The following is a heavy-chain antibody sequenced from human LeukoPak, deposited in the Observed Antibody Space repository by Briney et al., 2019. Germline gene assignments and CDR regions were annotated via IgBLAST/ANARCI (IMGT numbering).Heavy chain of an antibody. V-gene: IGHV4-39*01. CDR1: GGSISSSSYY. Sequence: PSETLSLTCTVSGGSISSSSYYWGWIRQPPGKGLEWIGSIYYSGSTYYNPSLKSRVTISVDTSKNQFSLKLSSVTAADTAVYYCAGTYYYDSSGYWNDAFDIWGQGTTVTVSS. D-gene: IGHD3-22*01. CDR2: IYYSGST. CDR3: AGTYYYDSSGYWNDAFDI. J-gene: IGHJ3*02.